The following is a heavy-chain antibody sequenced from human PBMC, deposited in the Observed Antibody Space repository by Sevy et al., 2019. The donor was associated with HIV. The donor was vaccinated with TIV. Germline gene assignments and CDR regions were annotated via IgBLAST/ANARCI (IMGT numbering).Heavy chain of an antibody. D-gene: IGHD6-6*01. J-gene: IGHJ5*02. V-gene: IGHV3-53*01. Sequence: GGSPRLSCAASGFTVSSNYMSWVRQAPGKGLEWVSIIYSGRSTYYADSVKGRFTISRVNSKNTLYLQMNSLRAEDTAVYYCARGGIAAPLDPWGQGTLVTVSS. CDR2: IYSGRST. CDR1: GFTVSSNY. CDR3: ARGGIAAPLDP.